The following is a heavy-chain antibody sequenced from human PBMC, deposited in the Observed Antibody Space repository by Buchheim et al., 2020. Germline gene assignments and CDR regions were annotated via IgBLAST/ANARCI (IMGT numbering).Heavy chain of an antibody. CDR3: ARVNRDDSSGYYYARLDY. CDR2: IYHSGST. CDR1: GGSINSNNW. V-gene: IGHV4-4*02. D-gene: IGHD3-22*01. J-gene: IGHJ4*02. Sequence: QVQLQESGPGLVKPSGTLSLTCAVSGGSINSNNWWNWVRQPPGKGLEWIGEIYHSGSTNYNPSLKSRVTISVDKSKKQFYLKLSSVTAADTAVYYCARVNRDDSSGYYYARLDYWGQGTL.